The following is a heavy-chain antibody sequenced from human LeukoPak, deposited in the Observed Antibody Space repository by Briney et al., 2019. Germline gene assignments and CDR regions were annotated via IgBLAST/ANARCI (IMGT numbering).Heavy chain of an antibody. CDR3: ARGVAAAGSLGY. CDR1: GXSFSIYW. V-gene: IGHV3-7*05. J-gene: IGHJ4*02. D-gene: IGHD6-13*01. CDR2: IKQDVSDK. Sequence: GGSLRLSCAASGXSFSIYWMTWVRQAPGRGLEWVASIKQDVSDKYYVDAVKGRFTISRDNAKNSLYLQMNSLRAEDTAVYYCARGVAAAGSLGYWGQGTLVTVSS.